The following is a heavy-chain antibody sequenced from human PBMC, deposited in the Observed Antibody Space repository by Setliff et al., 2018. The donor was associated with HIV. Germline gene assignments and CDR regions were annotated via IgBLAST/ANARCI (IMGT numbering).Heavy chain of an antibody. Sequence: SETLSFTCTVSGGSISSGSYSWSWIRQPAGKGLEWIGHIYSSGSTNYNPSLKSRVTMSVDTSKNQFSLKLSSVTAADTAVYYCARGLRVYDSSGYYYRDYYYYYMDVWGKGTTVTVSS. V-gene: IGHV4-61*10. D-gene: IGHD3-22*01. CDR1: GGSISSGSYS. J-gene: IGHJ6*03. CDR3: ARGLRVYDSSGYYYRDYYYYYMDV. CDR2: IYSSGST.